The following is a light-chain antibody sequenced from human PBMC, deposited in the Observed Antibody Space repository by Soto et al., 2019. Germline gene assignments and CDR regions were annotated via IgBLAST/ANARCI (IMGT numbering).Light chain of an antibody. Sequence: QPVLTQPPSASGTPGQRVTISCSGSSSNIGSNTVNWYQQLPGTAPKLLIYNNNQRPSGVPDRFSGSKSGTSASLAISGLQSEDEADYYCAAWDDSLNGRVFGGGTKVTVL. V-gene: IGLV1-44*01. CDR3: AAWDDSLNGRV. J-gene: IGLJ3*02. CDR1: SSNIGSNT. CDR2: NNN.